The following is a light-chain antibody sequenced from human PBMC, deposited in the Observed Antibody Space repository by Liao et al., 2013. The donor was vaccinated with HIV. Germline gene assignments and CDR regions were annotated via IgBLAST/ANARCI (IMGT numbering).Light chain of an antibody. CDR1: NIGSKN. V-gene: IGLV3-25*03. J-gene: IGLJ3*02. CDR2: YDS. CDR3: QSADSSGTYRV. Sequence: SYELTQPPSVSVAPGRTARISCGGNNIGSKNVHWYQQRPGQAPVLVMCYDSDRPSGIPERFSGSSSGTTVTLTISGVQAEDEADYYCQSADSSGTYRVFGGGTKLTVL.